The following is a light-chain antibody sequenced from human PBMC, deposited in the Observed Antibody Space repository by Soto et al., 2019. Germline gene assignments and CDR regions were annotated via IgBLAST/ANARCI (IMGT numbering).Light chain of an antibody. V-gene: IGLV4-69*01. CDR2: LHSDGSH. CDR3: QTWGTGIWV. CDR1: SGHSTYA. J-gene: IGLJ3*02. Sequence: QSVLTQSPSASASLGASVKLTCTLSSGHSTYAIAWHQQQPEKGPRYLMKLHSDGSHTKGDGIPDRFSGSSSGAERYLTISSLQSEDEADYYGQTWGTGIWVFGGGTQLTFL.